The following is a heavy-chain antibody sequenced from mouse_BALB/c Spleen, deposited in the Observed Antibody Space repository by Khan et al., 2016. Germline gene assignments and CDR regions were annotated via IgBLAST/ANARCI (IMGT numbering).Heavy chain of an antibody. CDR2: IYPGNSDA. CDR1: GYTFSSYW. V-gene: IGHV1-5*01. CDR3: TRVDTTGYAWFAY. J-gene: IGHJ3*01. Sequence: VQLQQSGTVLARPGASVKMSCKASGYTFSSYWMHWVKQRPGQGLEWIGVIYPGNSDATYNQKFKGKAELTAVTSTSTAYMELSSLTNEDSAVYYVTRVDTTGYAWFAYWGQGTLVTVSA. D-gene: IGHD3-2*01.